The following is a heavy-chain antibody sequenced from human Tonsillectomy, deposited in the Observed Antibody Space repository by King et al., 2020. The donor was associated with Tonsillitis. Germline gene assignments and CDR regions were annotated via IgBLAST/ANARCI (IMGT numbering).Heavy chain of an antibody. Sequence: DVQLVESGGGLVQPGGSLRLSCAASGFTVSTNYMSWVRQAPGKGLEWVAVLYSDGSTFYGDSLKGRFSVSRDNSKHTVYLQMNSLRAEDTAVYYCTRDIDWYFHLWGRGTLVTVSS. J-gene: IGHJ2*01. CDR3: TRDIDWYFHL. CDR1: GFTVSTNY. CDR2: LYSDGST. V-gene: IGHV3-66*01. D-gene: IGHD2-15*01.